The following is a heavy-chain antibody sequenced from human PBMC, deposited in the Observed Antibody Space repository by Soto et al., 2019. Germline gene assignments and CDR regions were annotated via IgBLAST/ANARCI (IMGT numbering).Heavy chain of an antibody. Sequence: PGGSLRLSCADSGFTFSNYGMHWVRQAPGKGLERVAAISYDGSNKYYADSVEGRFTISRDNSKSTVYLQMNSLRAEDTAIYYCAKDTYYYDSSGYYVFDYWGQGALVTVSS. V-gene: IGHV3-30*18. J-gene: IGHJ4*02. D-gene: IGHD3-22*01. CDR2: ISYDGSNK. CDR3: AKDTYYYDSSGYYVFDY. CDR1: GFTFSNYG.